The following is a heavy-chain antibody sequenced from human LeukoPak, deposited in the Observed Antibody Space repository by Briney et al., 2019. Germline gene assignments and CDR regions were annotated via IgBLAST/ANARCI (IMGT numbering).Heavy chain of an antibody. CDR1: GFTFSSYG. D-gene: IGHD2-21*02. CDR2: IWYDGSNK. V-gene: IGHV3-33*01. J-gene: IGHJ4*02. CDR3: ARDRERGDWYSYYFDY. Sequence: GRSLRLSCVAPGFTFSSYGMHWVRQAPGTGLDSAAVIWYDGSNKYYADSVKGRFTISRDNSKNTLYLQMNSLRAEDTAVYYCARDRERGDWYSYYFDYWGQGTLVTVSS.